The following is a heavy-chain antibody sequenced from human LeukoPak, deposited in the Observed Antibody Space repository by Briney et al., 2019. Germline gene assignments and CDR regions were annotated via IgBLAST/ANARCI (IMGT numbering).Heavy chain of an antibody. J-gene: IGHJ4*02. CDR1: GGSINSGDYY. D-gene: IGHD3-10*01. Sequence: SETLSLTCTVPGGSINSGDYYWSWIRQHPGKGLEWIGHTYYSGGTYFNPSLKSRVTISVDVSKDQFSLKLSSVTAADTAVYYCATRRASKFYFDYWGQGTLVTVSS. CDR3: ATRRASKFYFDY. CDR2: TYYSGGT. V-gene: IGHV4-31*03.